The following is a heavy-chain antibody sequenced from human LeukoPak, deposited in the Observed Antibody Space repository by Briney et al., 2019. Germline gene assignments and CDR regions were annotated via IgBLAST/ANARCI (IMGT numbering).Heavy chain of an antibody. J-gene: IGHJ5*02. V-gene: IGHV1-2*06. Sequence: ASVKVSCKAAGYTFTGYYMFWVRQAPGQGLEWMGRINPNSGGTNYAQKFQGRVTMTRDTSISTAYMELSRLRSDDTAVYYCARGYCSGGSCYSIENWFDPWGQGTLVTVSS. CDR2: INPNSGGT. CDR3: ARGYCSGGSCYSIENWFDP. CDR1: GYTFTGYY. D-gene: IGHD2-15*01.